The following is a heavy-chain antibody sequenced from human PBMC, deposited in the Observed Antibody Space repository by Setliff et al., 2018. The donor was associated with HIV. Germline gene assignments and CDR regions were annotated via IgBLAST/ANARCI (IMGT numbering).Heavy chain of an antibody. CDR2: IYSGSST. V-gene: IGHV3-53*01. Sequence: GGSLRLSCAASGFTVSSHYMSWVRQAPGKGLEWVSTIYSGSSTYHADSVKGRFTLSRDTSKNTLSLQMNSLKAEDTAVYYCARAYNVYDYRFDSSGYDYWGQGTLVTVSS. J-gene: IGHJ4*02. CDR3: ARAYNVYDYRFDSSGYDY. D-gene: IGHD3-22*01. CDR1: GFTVSSHY.